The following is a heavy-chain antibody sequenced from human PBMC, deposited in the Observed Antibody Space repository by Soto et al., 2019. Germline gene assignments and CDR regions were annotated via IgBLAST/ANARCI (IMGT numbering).Heavy chain of an antibody. CDR3: AREPYRNGLRYFDL. D-gene: IGHD1-1*01. V-gene: IGHV1-18*01. CDR1: GYNFNNYD. Sequence: VQLVQSGAEVKKPGASVKVSCKASGYNFNNYDISWLRQAPGQGLEWIAWVSGYTGDTEFEPKFQGRVTMTTDTSTSTAYMELRRLTSDDTAVYYCAREPYRNGLRYFDLWGCRTLVIVP. CDR2: VSGYTGDT. J-gene: IGHJ2*01.